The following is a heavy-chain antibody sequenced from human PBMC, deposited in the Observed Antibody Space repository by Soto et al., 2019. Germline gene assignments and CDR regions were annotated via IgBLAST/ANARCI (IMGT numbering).Heavy chain of an antibody. CDR1: GFTFSSYT. Sequence: QVQLVESGGGVVQPGRSLRLSCAASGFTFSSYTMHWVRQAPGKGLEWVALIYYAGSQKYYADSVQGRFTISRDNSKKMMTLDMNSLRTEDTAVYYCTRGGGNQLGDCYDNWGQGTLVTVSS. V-gene: IGHV3-30*04. D-gene: IGHD2-21*02. J-gene: IGHJ4*02. CDR3: TRGGGNQLGDCYDN. CDR2: IYYAGSQK.